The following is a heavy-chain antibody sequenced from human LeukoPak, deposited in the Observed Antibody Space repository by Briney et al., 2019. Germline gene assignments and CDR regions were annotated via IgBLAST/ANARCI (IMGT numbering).Heavy chain of an antibody. D-gene: IGHD3-22*01. CDR2: MNPNSGNT. Sequence: ASVKVSCKASGYTFTSYDINWVRQATGQGLEWMGWMNPNSGNTGYAQKFQGRVTMTRNTSISTAYMELSSLRSEDTAVYYCARGYPYYYDSSGYYSKFDYWGQGTLVTVSS. CDR3: ARGYPYYYDSSGYYSKFDY. V-gene: IGHV1-8*01. CDR1: GYTFTSYD. J-gene: IGHJ4*02.